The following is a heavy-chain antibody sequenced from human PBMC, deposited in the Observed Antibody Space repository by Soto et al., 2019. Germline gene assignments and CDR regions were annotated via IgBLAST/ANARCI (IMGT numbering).Heavy chain of an antibody. CDR2: IISIVETP. J-gene: IGHJ5*02. CDR1: GGTFYSYD. Sequence: QVPLVQSGAEVKKPGSSMKVSCKASGGTFYSYDINWVRQAPGQGLEWMGGIISIVETPKYAQKFQGRVTITADESTNTVYMELSSLRSEDTAMYYCARLSRPNYYDTSGFFKDNWFDPWGQGTLVTVSS. CDR3: ARLSRPNYYDTSGFFKDNWFDP. D-gene: IGHD3-22*01. V-gene: IGHV1-69*01.